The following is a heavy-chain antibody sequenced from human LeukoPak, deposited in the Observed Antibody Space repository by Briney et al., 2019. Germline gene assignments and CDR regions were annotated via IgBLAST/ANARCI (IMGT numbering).Heavy chain of an antibody. V-gene: IGHV3-30*04. J-gene: IGHJ4*02. Sequence: GGSLRLSCAASGFTFSSYAMHWVRQAPGKGLEWVAVISYDGSNKYYADSVKGRFTISRDNSKNTLYLQMNSLRAEDTAVYYCAREAEAGTTTRTIDYWGQGTLVTVSS. D-gene: IGHD1-1*01. CDR2: ISYDGSNK. CDR1: GFTFSSYA. CDR3: AREAEAGTTTRTIDY.